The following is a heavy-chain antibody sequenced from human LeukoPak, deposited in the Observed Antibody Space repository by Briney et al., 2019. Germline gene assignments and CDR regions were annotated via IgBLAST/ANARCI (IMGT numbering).Heavy chain of an antibody. V-gene: IGHV3-11*04. Sequence: GGSLRLSCAASGFTFSDYYMSWIRQAPGKGLEWVSYISSSGSTIYYADSVKGRFTISRDNAKNSLYLQMNSLRAEDTAVYYCARRGRASYGLPGPVYYYYMDVWGKGTTVTVSS. D-gene: IGHD5-18*01. J-gene: IGHJ6*03. CDR3: ARRGRASYGLPGPVYYYYMDV. CDR1: GFTFSDYY. CDR2: ISSSGSTI.